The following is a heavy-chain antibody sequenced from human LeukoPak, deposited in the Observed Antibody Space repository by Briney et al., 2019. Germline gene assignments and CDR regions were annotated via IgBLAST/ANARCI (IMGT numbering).Heavy chain of an antibody. J-gene: IGHJ4*02. D-gene: IGHD6-13*01. CDR2: IYTSGST. CDR3: VAYSSSWSRPSLDY. V-gene: IGHV4-61*02. Sequence: SETLSLTCTVSGGSISSGSYCWSWIRQPAGKGLEWIGRIYTSGSTNYNPSLKSRVTISVDTSKNQFSLKLSSVTAADTAVYYCVAYSSSWSRPSLDYWGQGTLVTVSS. CDR1: GGSISSGSYC.